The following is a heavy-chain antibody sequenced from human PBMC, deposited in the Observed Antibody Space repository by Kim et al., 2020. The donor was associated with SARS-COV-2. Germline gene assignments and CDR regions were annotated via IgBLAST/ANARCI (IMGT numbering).Heavy chain of an antibody. Sequence: LKSRVTISVDTSKNQFSLKLSSVTAADTAVYYCARVWYSSSWYYYGMDVWGQGTTVTVSS. D-gene: IGHD6-13*01. J-gene: IGHJ6*02. V-gene: IGHV4-59*01. CDR3: ARVWYSSSWYYYGMDV.